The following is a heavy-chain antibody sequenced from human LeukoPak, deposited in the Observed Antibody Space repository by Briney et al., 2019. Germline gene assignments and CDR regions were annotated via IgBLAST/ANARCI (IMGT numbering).Heavy chain of an antibody. Sequence: NPSETLSLTCTVSGGTISSYYWSWIRQPQGKGLEWIGYIYYSGSTNYNPSLKSRVTISVDTSKNQFSLKLSSVTAADTAVYYCARVSFGVVMPLSNYYYYMDVWSKGTTVTVSS. CDR3: ARVSFGVVMPLSNYYYYMDV. J-gene: IGHJ6*03. D-gene: IGHD3-3*01. V-gene: IGHV4-59*01. CDR2: IYYSGST. CDR1: GGTISSYY.